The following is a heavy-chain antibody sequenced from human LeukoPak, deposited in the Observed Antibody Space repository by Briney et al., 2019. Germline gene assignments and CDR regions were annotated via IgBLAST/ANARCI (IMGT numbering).Heavy chain of an antibody. Sequence: ASVKVSCKASGYTFTSYGISWVRQAPGQGLERMGWISAYNGNTNYAQKLQGRVTMTTDTSTSTAYMELRSLRSDDTAVYYCAKYLRYGDYVDGYFDLWGRGTLVTVSS. CDR1: GYTFTSYG. J-gene: IGHJ2*01. V-gene: IGHV1-18*01. CDR3: AKYLRYGDYVDGYFDL. D-gene: IGHD4-17*01. CDR2: ISAYNGNT.